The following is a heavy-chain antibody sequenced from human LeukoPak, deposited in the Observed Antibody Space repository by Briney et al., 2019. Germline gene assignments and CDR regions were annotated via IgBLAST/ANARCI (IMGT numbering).Heavy chain of an antibody. CDR1: GGSISSYY. CDR3: ARGRYCSADICSGGDAFDI. V-gene: IGHV4-59*12. D-gene: IGHD2-15*01. J-gene: IGHJ3*02. Sequence: PSETLSLTCTVSGGSISSYYWSWIRQPPGKGLEWIGYIYYSGSTSYNPSLKSRVTISVDTSKNQFSLKLSSVTAADTAVYYCARGRYCSADICSGGDAFDIWGQGTMVSVSS. CDR2: IYYSGST.